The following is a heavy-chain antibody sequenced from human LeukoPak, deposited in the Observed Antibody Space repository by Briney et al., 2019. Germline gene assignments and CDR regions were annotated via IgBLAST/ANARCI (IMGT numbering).Heavy chain of an antibody. V-gene: IGHV4-59*02. D-gene: IGHD6-19*01. J-gene: IGHJ4*02. Sequence: PSETLSLTCTVSGGSVSNYYWSWIRQPPGKGLEWIGYIYYSGSTNYNPSLKSRVTISVDRSKNQFSLKLSSVTAADTAVYYCARVPVLVSGWYGEDYWGQGTLVTVSS. CDR2: IYYSGST. CDR1: GGSVSNYY. CDR3: ARVPVLVSGWYGEDY.